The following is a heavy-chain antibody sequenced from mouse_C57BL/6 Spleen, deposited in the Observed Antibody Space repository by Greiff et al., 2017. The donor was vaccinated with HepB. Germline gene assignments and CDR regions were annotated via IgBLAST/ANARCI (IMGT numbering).Heavy chain of an antibody. CDR2: IDPENGDT. CDR3: TTYGSGRFDY. V-gene: IGHV14-4*01. D-gene: IGHD3-2*02. CDR1: GFNIKDDY. Sequence: EVKLVESGAELVRPGASVKLSCTASGFNIKDDYMHWVKQRPEQGLEWIGWIDPENGDTEYASKFQGKATITADTSSNTAYLQLSSLTSEDTAVYYCTTYGSGRFDYWGQGTTLTVSS. J-gene: IGHJ2*01.